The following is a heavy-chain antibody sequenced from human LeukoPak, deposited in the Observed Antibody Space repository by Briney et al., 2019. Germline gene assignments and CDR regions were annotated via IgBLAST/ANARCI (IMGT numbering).Heavy chain of an antibody. J-gene: IGHJ4*02. CDR2: IYSGGST. V-gene: IGHV3-66*01. CDR1: GFTVSSNY. Sequence: GGSLRLSCAASGFTVSSNYMSWVRQAPGKGLEWVSVIYSGGSTYYAGSVKGRFTISRDNSKNTLYLQMNSLRAEDTAVYYCARRDSSGYTTFSVDYWGQGTLVTFSS. CDR3: ARRDSSGYTTFSVDY. D-gene: IGHD3-22*01.